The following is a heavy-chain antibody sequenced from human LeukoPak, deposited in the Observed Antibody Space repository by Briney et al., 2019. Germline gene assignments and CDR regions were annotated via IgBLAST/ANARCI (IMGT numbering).Heavy chain of an antibody. Sequence: SQTLSLTCTVSGGSISSGDYYWSWIRQPPGKGLEWIGYIYYSGSTYYNPSLKSRVIISVDTSKNQFSLKLSSVTAADTAVYYCARVGTGYYDSSGYYYDAFDIWGQGTMVTVSS. D-gene: IGHD3-22*01. V-gene: IGHV4-30-4*08. CDR3: ARVGTGYYDSSGYYYDAFDI. J-gene: IGHJ3*02. CDR1: GGSISSGDYY. CDR2: IYYSGST.